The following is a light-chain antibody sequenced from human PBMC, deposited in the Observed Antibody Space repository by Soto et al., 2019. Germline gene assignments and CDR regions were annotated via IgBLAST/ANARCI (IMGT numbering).Light chain of an antibody. J-gene: IGKJ2*04. CDR1: QRVLYPSNNKHF. V-gene: IGKV4-1*01. Sequence: DIVMTQSPDSLAVSLGERATINCKTSQRVLYPSNNKHFLAWYQQRPGQPPKLLIYWASTRESGVPDRFSGSGSGTDFTLTINTLQAEDAAVYYCQGFHTNRCSFGQGTKLEIK. CDR2: WAS. CDR3: QGFHTNRCS.